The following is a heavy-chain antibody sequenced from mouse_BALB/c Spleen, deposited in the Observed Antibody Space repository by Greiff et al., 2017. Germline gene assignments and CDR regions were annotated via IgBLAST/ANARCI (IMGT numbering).Heavy chain of an antibody. D-gene: IGHD2-1*01. Sequence: VQLQQSGAELVRPGSSVTISCKASGYAFSSYWMNWVKQRPGQGLEWIGQIYPGDGDTNYNGKFKGKATLTADKSSSTAYMQLSSLTAEDSAVYFCASATNLVAYWGQGTLVTVSA. CDR3: ASATNLVAY. CDR2: IYPGDGDT. V-gene: IGHV1-80*01. J-gene: IGHJ3*01. CDR1: GYAFSSYW.